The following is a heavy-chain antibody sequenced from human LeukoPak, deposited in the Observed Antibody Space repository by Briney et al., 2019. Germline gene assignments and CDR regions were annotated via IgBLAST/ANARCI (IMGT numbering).Heavy chain of an antibody. J-gene: IGHJ4*02. CDR3: ARRSSYCGSDCHPFGY. CDR1: GYSFTNYW. CDR2: IYPGDSNI. Sequence: GESLKISCKGSGYSFTNYWIGWVRQMPGKGLEWMGIIYPGDSNIRHSPSFQGQVTISVDKSISTAYLQWSSLKASDSAMYYCARRSSYCGSDCHPFGYRGRGTLVTVSS. D-gene: IGHD2-21*02. V-gene: IGHV5-51*01.